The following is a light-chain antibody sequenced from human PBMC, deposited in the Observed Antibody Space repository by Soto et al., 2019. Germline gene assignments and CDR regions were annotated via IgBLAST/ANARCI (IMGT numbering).Light chain of an antibody. CDR1: SSNIGSDY. CDR3: QSYDSSLSGYV. J-gene: IGLJ1*01. V-gene: IGLV1-47*01. Sequence: QSVLTQPPSASGTPGQRVTISCSGSSSNIGSDYVSWYQQLPGTAPKLLIYRNNQRPSGVPDRFSGSKSGTSASLAISGLRSEDEADYYCQSYDSSLSGYVFGTGTKLTVL. CDR2: RNN.